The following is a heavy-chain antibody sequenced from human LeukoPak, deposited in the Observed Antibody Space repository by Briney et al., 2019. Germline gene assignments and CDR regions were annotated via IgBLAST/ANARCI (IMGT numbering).Heavy chain of an antibody. CDR3: ARGPATRVYYFDY. CDR2: ISSDGDYI. Sequence: PGGSLRLSCAASGFTFNSYSRSWVRQAPGKGLEWVLSISSDGDYIYYADSLKGRFTISRDNAKNSLYLQMNNLRAEDTAVYYCARGPATRVYYFDYWGQGTLVTVSS. CDR1: GFTFNSYS. D-gene: IGHD1-26*01. V-gene: IGHV3-21*01. J-gene: IGHJ4*02.